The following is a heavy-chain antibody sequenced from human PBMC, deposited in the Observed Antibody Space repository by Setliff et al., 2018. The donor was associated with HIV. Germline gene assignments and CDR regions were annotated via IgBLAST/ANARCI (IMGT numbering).Heavy chain of an antibody. CDR2: AFYSGDT. V-gene: IGHV4-59*12. D-gene: IGHD5-12*01. J-gene: IGHJ4*02. CDR3: ARLGAEDFSDYDWVDY. CDR1: GGSLTSYY. Sequence: PSETLSLTCIVSGGSLTSYYWSWIRQAPGKGLEWIGYAFYSGDTNYNTSRQRRVTISVDTSKNQFSLNLNSVTAADTAVYYCARLGAEDFSDYDWVDYWGQGTLVTVSS.